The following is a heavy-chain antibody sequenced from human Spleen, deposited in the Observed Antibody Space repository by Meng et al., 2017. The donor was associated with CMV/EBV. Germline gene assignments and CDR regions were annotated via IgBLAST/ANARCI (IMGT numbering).Heavy chain of an antibody. J-gene: IGHJ5*02. CDR1: GYTFTAHY. D-gene: IGHD3-3*01. CDR2: IHPHRGDT. V-gene: IGHV1-2*02. Sequence: ASVKVSCKASGYTFTAHYFHWVRQAPGQGLEWMGWIHPHRGDTNYAQQFQGRVTLTRDTSINTGYMELTRLTSDDTAVYYCARGRYYDFWSGYYDGINWFDPWGQGTLVTVSS. CDR3: ARGRYYDFWSGYYDGINWFDP.